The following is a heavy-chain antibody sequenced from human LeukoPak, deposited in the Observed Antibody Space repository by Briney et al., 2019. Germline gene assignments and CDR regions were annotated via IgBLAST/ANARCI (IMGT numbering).Heavy chain of an antibody. Sequence: SETLSLTCTVSGGSISSYYWSWIRQPPGMGLEWIGYIYYSGSTNYNPSLKSRVTISVDTSKNQFSLKLSSVTAADTAVYYCARGIAVAANWFDPWGQGTLVTVSS. CDR1: GGSISSYY. CDR3: ARGIAVAANWFDP. J-gene: IGHJ5*02. CDR2: IYYSGST. V-gene: IGHV4-59*12. D-gene: IGHD6-19*01.